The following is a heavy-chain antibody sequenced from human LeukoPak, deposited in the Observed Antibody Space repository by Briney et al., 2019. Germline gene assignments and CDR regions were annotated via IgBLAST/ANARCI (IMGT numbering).Heavy chain of an antibody. CDR1: GLTFSNYA. Sequence: GRSLRLSCAASGLTFSNYAMHWVRQAPGRGLEWVAVISYGGSIQDYADSVKGRFTISRDNSKNTLYLQMNSLRGEDTAVYYCAAEVATTSESWGQGTLVTVSS. D-gene: IGHD5-12*01. CDR3: AAEVATTSES. J-gene: IGHJ5*02. CDR2: ISYGGSIQ. V-gene: IGHV3-30*04.